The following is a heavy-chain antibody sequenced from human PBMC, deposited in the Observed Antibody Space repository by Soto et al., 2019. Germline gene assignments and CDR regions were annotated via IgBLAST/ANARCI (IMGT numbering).Heavy chain of an antibody. D-gene: IGHD3-9*01. V-gene: IGHV3-30*01. Sequence: WWSLRLSCSASVFTFSSYAMHWVRQAPGKGLEWVAVISYDGSNKYYADSVKGRFTISRDNSKNTLYLQMNSLRAEDTAVYYCARDRWNYDILTGSDYYYGMDVWGQGTTVTVSS. J-gene: IGHJ6*02. CDR2: ISYDGSNK. CDR3: ARDRWNYDILTGSDYYYGMDV. CDR1: VFTFSSYA.